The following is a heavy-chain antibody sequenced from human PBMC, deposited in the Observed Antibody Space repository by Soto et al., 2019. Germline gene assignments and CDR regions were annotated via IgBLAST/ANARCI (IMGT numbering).Heavy chain of an antibody. J-gene: IGHJ4*02. Sequence: GGSLRLSCAASGFTFSSYAMSWVRQAPGKGLEWVSAISGSGGSTYYADSVKGRFTISRDNSKNTLYLQMNSLRAEDTAVYYCAKTPKYCSSTSCYGSFDYWGQGTLVTVSS. CDR3: AKTPKYCSSTSCYGSFDY. CDR2: ISGSGGST. V-gene: IGHV3-23*01. D-gene: IGHD2-2*01. CDR1: GFTFSSYA.